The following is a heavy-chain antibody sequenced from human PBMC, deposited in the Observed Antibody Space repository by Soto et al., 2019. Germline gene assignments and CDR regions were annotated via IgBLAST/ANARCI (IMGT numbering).Heavy chain of an antibody. D-gene: IGHD3-3*01. CDR1: GYPVTAYY. V-gene: IGHV1-2*02. J-gene: IGHJ3*02. Sequence: QLHLVQSGAVVKKPGASVTVSCSASGYPVTAYYMHWARQAPGRGLGWMGGINPATGAAKYTQTFQGRVTMTRDTSTGTVLMELSGLTSEDTAVFYCARGGGVGVAGSAAFDMWGQGTLVTVSS. CDR2: INPATGAA. CDR3: ARGGGVGVAGSAAFDM.